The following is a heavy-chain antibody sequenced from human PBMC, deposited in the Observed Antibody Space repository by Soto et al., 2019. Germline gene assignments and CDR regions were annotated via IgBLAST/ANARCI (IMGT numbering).Heavy chain of an antibody. CDR1: GGSISSGGYS. V-gene: IGHV4-30-2*01. CDR2: IYHSGST. CDR3: ARGGFYEGKNGFDI. D-gene: IGHD5-12*01. J-gene: IGHJ3*02. Sequence: SETLYLTCAVSGGSISSGGYSWSWIRQPPGKGLEWIGYIYHSGSTYYNPSLKSRVTISVDRSKNQFSLKLSSVTAGDRVVYYCARGGFYEGKNGFDIWGQGTMVT.